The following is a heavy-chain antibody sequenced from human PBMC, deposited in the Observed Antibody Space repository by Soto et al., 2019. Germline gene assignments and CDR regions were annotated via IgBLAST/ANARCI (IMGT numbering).Heavy chain of an antibody. D-gene: IGHD3-3*01. Sequence: ASVKVSCKASGYTFTSYGISWVRQAPGQGLEWMGWISAYNGNTNYAQKLQGRVTMTTDTSTSTAYMELRSLRSDDTAVYYCARDPVDDFWSGSQNWFGPWGQGTLVTVSS. CDR2: ISAYNGNT. CDR1: GYTFTSYG. CDR3: ARDPVDDFWSGSQNWFGP. V-gene: IGHV1-18*01. J-gene: IGHJ5*02.